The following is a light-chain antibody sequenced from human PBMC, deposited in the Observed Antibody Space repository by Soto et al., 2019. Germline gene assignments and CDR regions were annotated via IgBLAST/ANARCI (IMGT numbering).Light chain of an antibody. V-gene: IGKV3-15*01. Sequence: RAAQDVTTNFAWYQQKRGQAPRLLIYDISSRATGVPARFSGSGSGPDFPPSISALPTERFAVHSCKQSTNRPLDFARGTRLEI. CDR3: KQSTNRPLD. CDR2: DIS. J-gene: IGKJ5*01. CDR1: QDVTTN.